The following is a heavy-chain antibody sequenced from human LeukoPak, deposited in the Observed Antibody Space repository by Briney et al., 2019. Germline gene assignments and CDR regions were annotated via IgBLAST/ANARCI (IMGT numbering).Heavy chain of an antibody. CDR1: GYTFTNYY. CDR3: ARERRAWGEDF. Sequence: ASVKVSCKASGYTFTNYYIHWVRQAPGQGLEWMGLINPGGDNTDYAQNFQGRVTMTRDTSTSTVFMELNSLQSEDTAVYYCARERRAWGEDFWGQGTLVTVSS. V-gene: IGHV1-46*01. J-gene: IGHJ4*02. CDR2: INPGGDNT. D-gene: IGHD3-16*01.